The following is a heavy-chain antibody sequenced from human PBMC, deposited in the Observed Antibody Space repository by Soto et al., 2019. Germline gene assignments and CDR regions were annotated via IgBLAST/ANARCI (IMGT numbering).Heavy chain of an antibody. J-gene: IGHJ4*02. D-gene: IGHD3-10*01. V-gene: IGHV1-69*02. CDR2: VNPIVGMS. CDR3: ATSYGSGSTHFDY. CDR1: GGTFNSYT. Sequence: QVQLVQSGAEVKKPGSSVKVSCTASGGTFNSYTINWVRQAPGPGLEWVGRVNPIVGMSNSAQKFQGRVTITADKSTRKAYMDLSSLKSDDTAVYYCATSYGSGSTHFDYWGQGTLFTVSS.